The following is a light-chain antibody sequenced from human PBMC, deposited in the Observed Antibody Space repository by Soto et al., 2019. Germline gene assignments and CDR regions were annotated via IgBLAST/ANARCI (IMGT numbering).Light chain of an antibody. V-gene: IGLV1-40*01. CDR1: SSNIGAEYD. J-gene: IGLJ1*01. Sequence: QSVLTQPAAMSGAPGQRVAISYTGSSSNIGAEYDVHWYQQLPGTAPKRLIYGDNNRPSGVPDRFSGSKSGTSASLAITGLQPEDEADYYCQSYDSSLTTFVFGTGTKVTVL. CDR3: QSYDSSLTTFV. CDR2: GDN.